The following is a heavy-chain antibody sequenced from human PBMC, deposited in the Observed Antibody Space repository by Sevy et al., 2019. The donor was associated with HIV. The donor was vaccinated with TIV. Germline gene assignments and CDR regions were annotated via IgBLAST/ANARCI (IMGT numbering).Heavy chain of an antibody. Sequence: GGSLRLSCTVSGFSFSYYGIHWVRQAPGKGLDWVALISHDGINEYYADSSQGRFTISRDNSTNTVYLEMNRLRNEDTTIYYCANAYSGSYSHSYLYALDVWGQGTTVTVSS. J-gene: IGHJ6*02. CDR1: GFSFSYYG. CDR2: ISHDGINE. D-gene: IGHD1-26*01. CDR3: ANAYSGSYSHSYLYALDV. V-gene: IGHV3-30*18.